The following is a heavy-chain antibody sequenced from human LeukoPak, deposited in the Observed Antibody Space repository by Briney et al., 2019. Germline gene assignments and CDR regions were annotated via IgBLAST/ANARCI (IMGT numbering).Heavy chain of an antibody. D-gene: IGHD6-19*01. CDR1: GGSISSGSYY. CDR3: AREPDSSGWGFDY. J-gene: IGHJ4*02. CDR2: IYTSGST. V-gene: IGHV4-61*02. Sequence: SQTLSLTCTVSGGSISSGSYYWSWIRQPAGKGLEWIGRIYTSGSTNYNPSLKSRVTISVGTSKNQFSLKLSSVTAADTAVYYCAREPDSSGWGFDYWGQGTLVTVSS.